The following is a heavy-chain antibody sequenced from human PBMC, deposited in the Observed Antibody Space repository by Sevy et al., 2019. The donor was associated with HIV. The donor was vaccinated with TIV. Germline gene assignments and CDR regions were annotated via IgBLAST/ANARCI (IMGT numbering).Heavy chain of an antibody. CDR2: IKQDESEK. Sequence: GGSLRLSCAASGFTFSRYWMTWVRQAPGKGLEWVANIKQDESEKYYVDSVKGRFTISRDNAKNSLYRQMNSLRADDTAVYYCARAEQVTMLVVFGGLYFDSWGQGTLVTVSS. V-gene: IGHV3-7*01. J-gene: IGHJ4*02. CDR1: GFTFSRYW. D-gene: IGHD3-22*01. CDR3: ARAEQVTMLVVFGGLYFDS.